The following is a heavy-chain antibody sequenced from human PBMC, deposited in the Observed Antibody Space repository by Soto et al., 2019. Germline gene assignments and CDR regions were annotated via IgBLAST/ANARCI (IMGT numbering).Heavy chain of an antibody. V-gene: IGHV3-30*02. J-gene: IGHJ3*02. CDR3: ATSTLTDAFDI. CDR1: RFSFSDYG. D-gene: IGHD2-15*01. CDR2: IRDDGSAT. Sequence: QVQLVESGGGVVQPGGSRRLSCEASRFSFSDYGMHWVRQAPGKGLEWVALIRDDGSATYYSDSVKGRFAISRDNSKNTLYLRMNRLRDEDTAVYYCATSTLTDAFDIWGQGTMVSVSS.